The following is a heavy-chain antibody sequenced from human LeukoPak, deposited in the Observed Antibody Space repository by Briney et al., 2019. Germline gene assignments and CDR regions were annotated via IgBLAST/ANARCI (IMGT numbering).Heavy chain of an antibody. CDR1: GFTFSTYG. CDR2: IWYDGSNK. Sequence: GGSLRLSCAASGFTFSTYGMHWVRQAPGKGLEWVADIWYDGSNKYYEDSVKGRFTISRDNSKNTLYLQMNSLRAEDTAVYYCARDPGVRWLVGLDYWGQGTLVTVSS. CDR3: ARDPGVRWLVGLDY. J-gene: IGHJ4*02. V-gene: IGHV3-33*01. D-gene: IGHD6-19*01.